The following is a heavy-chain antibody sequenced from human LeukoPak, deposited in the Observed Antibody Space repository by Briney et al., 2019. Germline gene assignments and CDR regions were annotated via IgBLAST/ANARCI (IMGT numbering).Heavy chain of an antibody. V-gene: IGHV4-59*01. Sequence: SETLSLTCTVSGGSISSYYWSWIRQPPGKGLEWIGYIYYSGSTNYNPSLKSRVTLSVDTSKNQFSLKLSSVTAADTAVYYCARDGYSSSRNWFDPWGQGTLVTVSS. D-gene: IGHD6-13*01. CDR3: ARDGYSSSRNWFDP. CDR1: GGSISSYY. J-gene: IGHJ5*02. CDR2: IYYSGST.